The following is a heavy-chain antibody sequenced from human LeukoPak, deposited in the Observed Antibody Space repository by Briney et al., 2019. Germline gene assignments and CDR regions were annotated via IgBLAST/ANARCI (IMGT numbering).Heavy chain of an antibody. CDR2: ISGSGGST. CDR3: AKDCDPYDSSGYFDY. D-gene: IGHD3-22*01. V-gene: IGHV3-23*01. CDR1: GFTFSSYA. J-gene: IGHJ4*02. Sequence: GGSLRLSCAASGFTFSSYAMSWVRQAPGKGLESVSAISGSGGSTYYADSVKGRFTISRDNSKNTLYLQMNSLRAEDTAVYYCAKDCDPYDSSGYFDYWGQGTLVTVSS.